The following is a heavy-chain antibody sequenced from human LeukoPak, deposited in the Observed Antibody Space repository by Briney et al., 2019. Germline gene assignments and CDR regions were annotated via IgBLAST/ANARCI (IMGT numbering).Heavy chain of an antibody. J-gene: IGHJ1*01. Sequence: GGSLRLSCAASGFTFSSYAMSWVRQAPGKGLEWVSAISGSGGSTYYADSVKGRFTISRDNSKNTLYLQMNSLRAEDTAVYYCAKGATMIVVVIPAEYFQHWGQGTLVTVSS. D-gene: IGHD3-22*01. V-gene: IGHV3-23*01. CDR3: AKGATMIVVVIPAEYFQH. CDR1: GFTFSSYA. CDR2: ISGSGGST.